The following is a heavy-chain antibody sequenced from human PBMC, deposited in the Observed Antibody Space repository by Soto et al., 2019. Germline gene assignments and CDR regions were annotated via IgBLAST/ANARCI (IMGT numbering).Heavy chain of an antibody. CDR1: GGTFSSYA. CDR2: IIPIFGTA. V-gene: IGHV1-69*13. Sequence: SVKVSCKASGGTFSSYAISWVRQAPGQGLEWMGGIIPIFGTANYAQKFQGRVTITADESTSTAYMELSSLRSEDTAVYYCARDRGFVVVTAMSQFDPWGQGTLVTVSS. J-gene: IGHJ5*02. D-gene: IGHD2-21*02. CDR3: ARDRGFVVVTAMSQFDP.